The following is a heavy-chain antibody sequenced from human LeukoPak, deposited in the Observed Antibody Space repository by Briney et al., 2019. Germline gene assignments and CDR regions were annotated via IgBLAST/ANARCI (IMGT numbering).Heavy chain of an antibody. Sequence: PSETLSLTCTVSNGSISSYYWSWIRQPPGKELEWIGYIYYSGSTYYNPSLKSRVTISVDTSKNQFSLKLSSVTAADTAVYYCARRGYSSGYYSRNPSFDYWGQGTLVTVSS. D-gene: IGHD3-22*01. V-gene: IGHV4-59*04. CDR1: NGSISSYY. CDR2: IYYSGST. CDR3: ARRGYSSGYYSRNPSFDY. J-gene: IGHJ4*02.